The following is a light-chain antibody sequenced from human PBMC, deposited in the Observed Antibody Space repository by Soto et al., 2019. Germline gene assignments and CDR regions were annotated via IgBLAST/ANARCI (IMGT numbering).Light chain of an antibody. V-gene: IGKV1-5*01. CDR1: QSISSW. Sequence: DIQMTQSPSTLSASVGDRVTITCRASQSISSWLAWYQQKPGKAPKLLIYDASSLKSGVPSRFSGSGSGTEFTLTISSLQPDDFATYYCQQYNTYPETFGGGTKVEIK. J-gene: IGKJ4*01. CDR3: QQYNTYPET. CDR2: DAS.